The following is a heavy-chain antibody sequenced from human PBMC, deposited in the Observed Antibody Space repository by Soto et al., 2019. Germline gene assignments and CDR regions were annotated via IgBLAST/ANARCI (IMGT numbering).Heavy chain of an antibody. Sequence: GGSLRLSCAASGFTFSSYGMHWVRQAPGKGLEWVAVIWYDGSNKYYADSVKGRFTISRDNSKNTLYLQMNSLRAEDTAVYYCARVGSTVTPGDYWGQGTLVTVSS. V-gene: IGHV3-33*01. CDR3: ARVGSTVTPGDY. D-gene: IGHD4-17*01. CDR1: GFTFSSYG. CDR2: IWYDGSNK. J-gene: IGHJ4*02.